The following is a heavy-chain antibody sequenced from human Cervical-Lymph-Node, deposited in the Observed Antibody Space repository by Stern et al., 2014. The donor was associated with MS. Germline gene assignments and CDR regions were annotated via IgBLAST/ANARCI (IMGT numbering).Heavy chain of an antibody. J-gene: IGHJ4*02. D-gene: IGHD2-8*01. V-gene: IGHV3-30*03. CDR3: ARDYEDTSMLFDH. CDR2: ISYDGNHK. CDR1: GFTFSSYG. Sequence: VQLVEYGGAVVQPGRSLRLSCAASGFTFSSYGMHWVRQAPGKGLEWVTVISYDGNHKYYAASVKGRFTISRDNSKNTLHLQMNSVTPDDTAIYYCARDYEDTSMLFDHWGQGTLVTVSS.